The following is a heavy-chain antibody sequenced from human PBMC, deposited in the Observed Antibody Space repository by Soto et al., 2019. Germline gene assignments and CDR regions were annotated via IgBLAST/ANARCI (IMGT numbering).Heavy chain of an antibody. D-gene: IGHD3-9*01. V-gene: IGHV3-23*01. CDR3: AKGDYDILTGYYPYMDV. J-gene: IGHJ6*03. CDR2: ISGSGGST. CDR1: GFTFSSYA. Sequence: GGSLRLSCAASGFTFSSYAMSWVRQAPGKGLEWVSAISGSGGSTYYADSVEGRFTISRDNSKNTLYLQMNSLRAEDTAVYYCAKGDYDILTGYYPYMDVWGKGTTVTVSS.